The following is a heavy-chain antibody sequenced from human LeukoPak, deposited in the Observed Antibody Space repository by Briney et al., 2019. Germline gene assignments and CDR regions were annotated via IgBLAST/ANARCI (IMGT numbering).Heavy chain of an antibody. CDR3: AGVYNTNRRAFDM. CDR2: INTDGSTT. V-gene: IGHV3-74*01. CDR1: VFTFSIYW. J-gene: IGHJ3*02. Sequence: GGSLRLSCAASVFTFSIYWIHWVRQAPGKGLVWVSRINTDGSTTVYADSVRGRFTISRDNSKNTLYLQMISLRPEDTAVYYCAGVYNTNRRAFDMWGQGTMVTVSS. D-gene: IGHD1-14*01.